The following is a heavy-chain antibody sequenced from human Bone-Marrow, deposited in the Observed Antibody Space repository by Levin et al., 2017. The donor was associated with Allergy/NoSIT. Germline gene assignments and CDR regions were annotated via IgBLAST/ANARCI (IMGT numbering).Heavy chain of an antibody. CDR2: ISGSGDIT. D-gene: IGHD4-17*01. Sequence: GESLKISCATSGFTFSSYAMSWVRLAPGKGLEWVSAISGSGDITYYADSVKGRFTISRENSKNTLYLQMNSLRADDTAVYYCAKRDFGDYVGGLIDYWGQGTLVTVSS. J-gene: IGHJ4*02. CDR1: GFTFSSYA. CDR3: AKRDFGDYVGGLIDY. V-gene: IGHV3-23*01.